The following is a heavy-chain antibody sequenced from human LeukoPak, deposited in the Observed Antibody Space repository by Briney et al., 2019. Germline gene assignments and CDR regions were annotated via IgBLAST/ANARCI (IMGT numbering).Heavy chain of an antibody. V-gene: IGHV4-59*01. Sequence: PSETLSLTCTVSGGSISSYYWSWIRQPPGKGLEWIGYIYYSGSTNYNPSLKSRVTISVYTSKNQFSLKLSSVIAADTAVYYCARTTEGYCSSASCFGFSYSYYMDVWGKGTTVTVSS. D-gene: IGHD2-2*01. CDR2: IYYSGST. J-gene: IGHJ6*03. CDR1: GGSISSYY. CDR3: ARTTEGYCSSASCFGFSYSYYMDV.